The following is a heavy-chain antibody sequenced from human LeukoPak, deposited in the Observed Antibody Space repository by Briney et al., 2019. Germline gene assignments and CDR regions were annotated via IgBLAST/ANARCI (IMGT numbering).Heavy chain of an antibody. V-gene: IGHV4-59*01. J-gene: IGHJ4*02. CDR2: IYYSGST. Sequence: KTSETLSLTCTVSGGSISSYYWSWIRQPPGKGLEWIGYIYYSGSTNYNPSLKSRVTISVDTSKNQFSLKLSSVTAADTAVYYCARIGILTGLSSDYWGQGTLVTVSS. CDR3: ARIGILTGLSSDY. CDR1: GGSISSYY. D-gene: IGHD3-9*01.